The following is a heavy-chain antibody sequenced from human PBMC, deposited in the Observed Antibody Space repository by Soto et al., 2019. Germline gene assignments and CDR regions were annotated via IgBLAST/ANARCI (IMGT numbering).Heavy chain of an antibody. J-gene: IGHJ5*02. CDR3: ARGVGWFDP. CDR2: INHSGST. CDR1: GGSFSSYF. V-gene: IGHV4-34*01. Sequence: PSETLSLTCAVYGGSFSSYFWSWIRQPPGKGLEWIGEINHSGSTNYNPSLKSRVTISVDTSKNQFSLKLSSVTAADTAVYYCARGVGWFDPWGQGTLVTVSS. D-gene: IGHD1-26*01.